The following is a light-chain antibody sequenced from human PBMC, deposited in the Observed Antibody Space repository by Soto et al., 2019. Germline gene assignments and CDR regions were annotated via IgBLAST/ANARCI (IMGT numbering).Light chain of an antibody. CDR2: DVS. CDR3: SSYTSSSTLVV. Sequence: QSALTQPASVSGSPGQSITISCTGTSSDVGGYNYVSWYQQHPGKAPKLMIYDVSNRPSGVSNRFSGSKSGNTASLTISGXXAEDEADYYCSSYTSSSTLVVFGGGTKLTVL. CDR1: SSDVGGYNY. J-gene: IGLJ2*01. V-gene: IGLV2-14*01.